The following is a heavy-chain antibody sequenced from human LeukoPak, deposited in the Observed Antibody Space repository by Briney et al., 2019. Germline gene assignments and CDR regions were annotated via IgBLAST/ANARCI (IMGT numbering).Heavy chain of an antibody. D-gene: IGHD3-22*01. V-gene: IGHV3-23*01. Sequence: GGSVRLSCAASGLSFSSYGMSWVRQAPGQGLEWVSTISGNGASTYYADSVKGRFTISRDNSKNTLHLQMNSLRAEDTAVYYCAKGSYYYDSSGYSPAPGDWGQGTLVTVSS. CDR1: GLSFSSYG. CDR2: ISGNGAST. J-gene: IGHJ4*02. CDR3: AKGSYYYDSSGYSPAPGD.